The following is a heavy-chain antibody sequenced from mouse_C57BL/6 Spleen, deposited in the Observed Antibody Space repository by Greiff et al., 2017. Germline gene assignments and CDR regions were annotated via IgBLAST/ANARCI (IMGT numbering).Heavy chain of an antibody. J-gene: IGHJ4*01. CDR2: IDPENGDT. CDR3: TTSPYGNYVMGC. Sequence: VQLQQSGAELVRPGASVKLSCTASGFNIKDDYMHWVKQRPEQGLEWIGWIDPENGDTEYASKFQGKATITADTSSNTAYLQLSSLTSEDTAVYYCTTSPYGNYVMGCWGQGTSVTVSS. CDR1: GFNIKDDY. D-gene: IGHD2-1*01. V-gene: IGHV14-4*01.